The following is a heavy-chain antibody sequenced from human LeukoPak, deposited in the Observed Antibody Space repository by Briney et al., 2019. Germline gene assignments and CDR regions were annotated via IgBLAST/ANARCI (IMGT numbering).Heavy chain of an antibody. D-gene: IGHD3-3*01. CDR1: GFTFSGSA. J-gene: IGHJ6*04. CDR2: IRSKANSYAT. CDR3: TRGYDFWSGYYV. Sequence: GGSLRLSCAASGFTFSGSAMHWVRQASGKGLEWVGRIRSKANSYATAYAASVKGRFTISRDDSKNTAYLQMNSPKTEDTAVYYCTRGYDFWSGYYVWGKGTTVTVSS. V-gene: IGHV3-73*01.